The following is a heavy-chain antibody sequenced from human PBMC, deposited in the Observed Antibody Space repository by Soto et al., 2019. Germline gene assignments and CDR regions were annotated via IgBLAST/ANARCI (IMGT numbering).Heavy chain of an antibody. J-gene: IGHJ4*02. V-gene: IGHV3-15*01. Sequence: GGSLRLSCAASGFTFNSYGIHWVRQAPGKGLEWVGRIKSKSEGGTTDYAAPVKGRFTISRDESKNTLYLQMNSLKTEDTAVYYCTTVGAQGYDSSGYTLSFWSWGQGTLVTVSS. CDR1: GFTFNSYG. CDR2: IKSKSEGGTT. D-gene: IGHD3-22*01. CDR3: TTVGAQGYDSSGYTLSFWS.